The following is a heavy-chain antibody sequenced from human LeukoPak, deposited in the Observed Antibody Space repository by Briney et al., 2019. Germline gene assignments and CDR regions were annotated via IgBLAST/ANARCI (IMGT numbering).Heavy chain of an antibody. CDR2: IVVGSGNT. Sequence: SVKVSCKASGFTFTSSAVQWVRQARGQRLEWIGWIVVGSGNTNYAQKFQERVTITRDMSTSTAYMELSSLRSEDTAVYYCAAARYYDILTGYYTPGLDYWGQGTLVTVSP. V-gene: IGHV1-58*01. J-gene: IGHJ4*02. D-gene: IGHD3-9*01. CDR3: AAARYYDILTGYYTPGLDY. CDR1: GFTFTSSA.